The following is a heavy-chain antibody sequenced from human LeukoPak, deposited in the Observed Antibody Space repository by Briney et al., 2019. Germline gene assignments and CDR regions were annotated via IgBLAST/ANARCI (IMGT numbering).Heavy chain of an antibody. CDR2: ISSSSSYI. D-gene: IGHD1-26*01. V-gene: IGHV3-21*04. CDR3: ARDWYSGSYPLDY. J-gene: IGHJ4*02. Sequence: GGSLRLSCAASGFTFSSYSMNWVRQAPGKGLEWVSSISSSSSYIYYADSVKGRFTISRDNTKNSLYLQMNSLRAEDTAVYYCARDWYSGSYPLDYWGQGTLVTVSS. CDR1: GFTFSSYS.